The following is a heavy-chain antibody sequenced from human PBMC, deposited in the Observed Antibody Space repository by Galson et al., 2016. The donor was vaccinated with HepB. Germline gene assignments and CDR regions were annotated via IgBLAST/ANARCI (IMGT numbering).Heavy chain of an antibody. CDR1: GYIFTNFG. CDR3: ARDAGFGLDY. V-gene: IGHV1-18*01. D-gene: IGHD3-10*01. CDR2: ISGYNGQA. J-gene: IGHJ4*02. Sequence: SVKVSCKASGYIFTNFGLTWVRQAPGQGLEWMGWISGYNGQAIYAQKLQGRVNMTTDASTTTVYMELTSLTSDDTAVYYCARDAGFGLDYWGQGTVVIVSS.